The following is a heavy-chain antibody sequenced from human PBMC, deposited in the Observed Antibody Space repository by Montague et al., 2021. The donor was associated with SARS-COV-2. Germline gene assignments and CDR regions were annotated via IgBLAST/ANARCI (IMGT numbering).Heavy chain of an antibody. CDR1: GGSFSTYS. Sequence: SETLSLTCAVHGGSFSTYSWNWIRQPPGKELEWIGEIHHGGSTNYNPSLKSRVTISADTSKNQFSLKLTSVAAADTAVYYCARLGNGVVPSPILGVGPYYSYYYMDVWGKGTTVTVSS. V-gene: IGHV4-34*01. CDR2: IHHGGST. CDR3: ARLGNGVVPSPILGVGPYYSYYYMDV. J-gene: IGHJ6*03. D-gene: IGHD3-10*01.